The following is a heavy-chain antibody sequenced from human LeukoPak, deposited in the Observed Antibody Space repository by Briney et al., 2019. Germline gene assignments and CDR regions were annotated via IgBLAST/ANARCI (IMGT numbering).Heavy chain of an antibody. CDR1: GFTFSRYE. V-gene: IGHV3-48*03. J-gene: IGHJ4*02. Sequence: GGSLRLSCAASGFTFSRYEMNWVRQAPGKGLEWVSYISSSGSTIYYADSVKGRFTISGDNAKNSLYLQMNSLRAEDTAVYYCARLDYGGNSGWDYWGQGTLVTVSS. CDR2: ISSSGSTI. D-gene: IGHD4-23*01. CDR3: ARLDYGGNSGWDY.